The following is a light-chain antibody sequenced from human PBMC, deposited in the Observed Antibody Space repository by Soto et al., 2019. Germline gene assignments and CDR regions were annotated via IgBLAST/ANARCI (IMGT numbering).Light chain of an antibody. CDR2: RNK. CDR1: SANIGTNY. CDR3: SAWDDSLSGLV. Sequence: QAVVTQPPSASGTPGQRVTISCSGGSANIGTNYVYWYQQLPGTAPKLLIYRNKQRPSGVPDRFSGSKSGTSASLAIIGLRSEDEANYYCSAWDDSLSGLVFGGGTKVTVL. J-gene: IGLJ2*01. V-gene: IGLV1-47*01.